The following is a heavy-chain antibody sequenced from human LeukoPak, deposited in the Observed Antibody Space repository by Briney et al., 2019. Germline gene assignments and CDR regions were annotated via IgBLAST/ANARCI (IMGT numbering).Heavy chain of an antibody. V-gene: IGHV3-23*01. Sequence: GGSLRLSCAASGFTFSSYAMSWVRQAPGKGLEWVSAISGSGGSTYYADSVKGRFTISRDNSKNTLYLQMNSLRAEDTAVYYRAKDLTSTTMVRGVPKSPLVSWGQGTLVTVSS. CDR1: GFTFSSYA. CDR3: AKDLTSTTMVRGVPKSPLVS. CDR2: ISGSGGST. D-gene: IGHD3-10*01. J-gene: IGHJ4*02.